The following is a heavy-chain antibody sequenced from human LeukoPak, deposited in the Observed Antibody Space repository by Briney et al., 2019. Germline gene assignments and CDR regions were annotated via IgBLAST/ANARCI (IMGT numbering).Heavy chain of an antibody. Sequence: GGSLRLSCAASGFTFSSYAMSWVRQAPGKGLEWVSAISSSSGMIYYADSVKGRFTISRDNAKNSLYLQMNRLRAEDTAVYYCARASWGSAVVLAATASDFWGQGTLVTVSS. J-gene: IGHJ4*02. V-gene: IGHV3-21*01. CDR2: ISSSSGMI. D-gene: IGHD2-15*01. CDR1: GFTFSSYA. CDR3: ARASWGSAVVLAATASDF.